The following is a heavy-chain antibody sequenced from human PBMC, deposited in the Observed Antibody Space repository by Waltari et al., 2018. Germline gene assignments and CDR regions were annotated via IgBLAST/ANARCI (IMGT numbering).Heavy chain of an antibody. V-gene: IGHV3-7*01. CDR3: ARDRSSSWYEDY. CDR2: IKQDGSEK. J-gene: IGHJ4*02. Sequence: EVQLVESGGGLVQPGGSLRLSCAASGFTFSSYWMSWVRQAPGKGLEWVANIKQDGSEKYDVDSGKGRFTISRDNAKNSLYLQMNSLRAEDTAVYYCARDRSSSWYEDYWGQGTLVTVSS. D-gene: IGHD6-13*01. CDR1: GFTFSSYW.